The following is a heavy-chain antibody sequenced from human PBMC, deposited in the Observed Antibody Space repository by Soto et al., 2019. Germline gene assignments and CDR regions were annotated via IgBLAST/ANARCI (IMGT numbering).Heavy chain of an antibody. CDR2: INSDGSST. V-gene: IGHV3-74*01. J-gene: IGHJ5*02. Sequence: LRLSCAASGFTFSSYWMHWVRQAPGKGLVWVSRINSDGSSTSYADSVKGRFTISRDNAKNTLYLQMNSLRAEDTAVYYCARVTSQGVFDPWGQGTLVTVSS. D-gene: IGHD3-10*01. CDR3: ARVTSQGVFDP. CDR1: GFTFSSYW.